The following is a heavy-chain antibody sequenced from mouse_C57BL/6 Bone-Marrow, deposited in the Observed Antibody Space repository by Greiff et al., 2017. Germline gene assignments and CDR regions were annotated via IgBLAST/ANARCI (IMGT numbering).Heavy chain of an antibody. CDR3: ARVYYGSRGAWFAY. J-gene: IGHJ3*01. Sequence: VQLQQSGAELARPGASVKLSCKASGYTFTSYGISWVKQRTGQGLEWIGEIYPRSGNTYYNEQFKGKATLTADKSSSTAYMELRSLTSEDSAVYFCARVYYGSRGAWFAYWGQGNLVTVSA. V-gene: IGHV1-81*01. CDR1: GYTFTSYG. D-gene: IGHD1-1*01. CDR2: IYPRSGNT.